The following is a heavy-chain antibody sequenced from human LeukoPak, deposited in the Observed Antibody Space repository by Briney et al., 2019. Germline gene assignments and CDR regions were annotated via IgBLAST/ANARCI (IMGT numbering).Heavy chain of an antibody. CDR1: GGSFSGYY. V-gene: IGHV4-34*01. D-gene: IGHD2-15*01. CDR3: ARGPSKSGGRPGWSTLGVPFDY. CDR2: INHSGST. J-gene: IGHJ4*02. Sequence: KPSETLSLTCAVYGGSFSGYYWSWIRQPPGKGLEWIGEINHSGSTNYNPSLKSRVTISVDTSKNQFSLKLSSVTAADTAVYYCARGPSKSGGRPGWSTLGVPFDYWGQGTLVTVFS.